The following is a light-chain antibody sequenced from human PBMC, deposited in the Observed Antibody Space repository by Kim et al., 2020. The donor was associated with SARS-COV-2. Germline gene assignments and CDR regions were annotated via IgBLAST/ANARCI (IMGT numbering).Light chain of an antibody. J-gene: IGKJ1*01. CDR2: GSS. Sequence: PGERATLSGRASQSVSTNYLAWYQQKPGQAPRLLIYGSSRRATGIPDRFSGSGSGTDFTLTISRLEPEDFAMYYCQQYSSLPRTFGQGTKVDIK. V-gene: IGKV3-20*01. CDR1: QSVSTNY. CDR3: QQYSSLPRT.